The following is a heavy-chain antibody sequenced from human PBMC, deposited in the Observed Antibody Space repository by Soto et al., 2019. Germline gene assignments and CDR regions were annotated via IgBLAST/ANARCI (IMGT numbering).Heavy chain of an antibody. V-gene: IGHV3-53*01. J-gene: IGHJ6*02. CDR3: AREWELPNYYGMDV. CDR1: GFTVSSNY. Sequence: GGSLRLSCAASGFTVSSNYMSWVRQAPGKGLEWVSVIYSGGSTYYADSVKGRFTISRDNSKNTVHLQMNSLRAEDAAVYYCAREWELPNYYGMDVWGQGTTVTVSS. CDR2: IYSGGST. D-gene: IGHD1-26*01.